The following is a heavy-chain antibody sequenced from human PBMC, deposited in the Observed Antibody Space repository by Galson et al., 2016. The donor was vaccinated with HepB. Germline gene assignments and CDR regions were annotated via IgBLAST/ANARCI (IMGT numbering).Heavy chain of an antibody. CDR2: IYPDDSDA. D-gene: IGHD6-13*01. V-gene: IGHV5-51*01. CDR1: GYTFTKYW. CDR3: ARHGPGLSSTWYFDS. J-gene: IGHJ4*02. Sequence: QSGAEVKKPGESLKISCKGSGYTFTKYWIAWVRQMPGKGLEWMGIIYPDDSDARYSPSFQGQVTISTDKSISTAYLQWSSLKASDSAIYYCARHGPGLSSTWYFDSWGQGTLVTVSS.